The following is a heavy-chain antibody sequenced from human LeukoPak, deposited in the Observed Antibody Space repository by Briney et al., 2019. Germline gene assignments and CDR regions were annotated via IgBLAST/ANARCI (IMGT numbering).Heavy chain of an antibody. CDR2: IYSGGST. D-gene: IGHD6-13*01. Sequence: PGGSLRLSCAASGFTVSSNYMSWVRQAPGKGLEWVSVIYSGGSTYYADSVKGRFTISRDNSKNTLYLQMNSLRAEDTAVYYCARSWDYRSSWYFHWFDPWGQGTLVAVSS. CDR3: ARSWDYRSSWYFHWFDP. J-gene: IGHJ5*02. V-gene: IGHV3-66*01. CDR1: GFTVSSNY.